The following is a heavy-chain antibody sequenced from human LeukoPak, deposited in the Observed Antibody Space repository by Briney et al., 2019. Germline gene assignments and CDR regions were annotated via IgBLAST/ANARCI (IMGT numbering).Heavy chain of an antibody. CDR2: INHSGST. CDR1: GGSISSYY. CDR3: ARGPIAVAGTEFDY. D-gene: IGHD6-19*01. V-gene: IGHV4-34*01. J-gene: IGHJ4*02. Sequence: SETLSLTCTVSGGSISSYYWSWIRQPPGKGLEWIGEINHSGSTNYNPSLKSRVTISVDTSKNQFSLKLSSVTAADTAVYYCARGPIAVAGTEFDYWGQGTLVTVSS.